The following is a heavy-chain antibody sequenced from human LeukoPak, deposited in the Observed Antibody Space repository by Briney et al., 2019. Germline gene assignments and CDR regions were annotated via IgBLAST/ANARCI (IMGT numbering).Heavy chain of an antibody. J-gene: IGHJ4*02. Sequence: SETLSLTCSVPGASISGGTYYWGWIRQPPGKGLEWIGSIYYTGGTYDNPSLKRRVTISVDTSKNQCSLKLSSVTAADTAVYYCARRGGSGRAFDYWGQGTLVTVSS. CDR2: IYYTGGT. V-gene: IGHV4-39*01. CDR1: GASISGGTYY. D-gene: IGHD1-26*01. CDR3: ARRGGSGRAFDY.